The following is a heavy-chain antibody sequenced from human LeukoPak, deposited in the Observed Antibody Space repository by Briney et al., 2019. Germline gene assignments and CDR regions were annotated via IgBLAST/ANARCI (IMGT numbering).Heavy chain of an antibody. CDR3: ARHWPAIGGSYPWDS. J-gene: IGHJ4*02. Sequence: SETLSLTCTVSGGSMSSYYWSWIRQPPGKGLEWIVYIHSSGSTDYNPYLKSRVTISLDTSRNQISMSLSSVTAADTAVYYCARHWPAIGGSYPWDSWGQGTLVTVSS. CDR1: GGSMSSYY. V-gene: IGHV4-59*08. D-gene: IGHD2-8*01. CDR2: IHSSGST.